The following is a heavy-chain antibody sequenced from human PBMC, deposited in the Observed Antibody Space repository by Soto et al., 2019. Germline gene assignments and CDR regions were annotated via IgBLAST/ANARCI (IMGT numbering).Heavy chain of an antibody. D-gene: IGHD3-10*01. J-gene: IGHJ4*02. CDR2: INHSGST. CDR1: GGSFSGYY. CDR3: ARVIFRGVRGVISI. Sequence: SETLSLTCTVYGGSFSGYYWSWIRQPPGKGLEWIGEINHSGSTNYNPSLKSRVTISVDTSKNQFSLKLSSVTAADTAVYYCARVIFRGVRGVISIWGQGTLVTVSS. V-gene: IGHV4-34*01.